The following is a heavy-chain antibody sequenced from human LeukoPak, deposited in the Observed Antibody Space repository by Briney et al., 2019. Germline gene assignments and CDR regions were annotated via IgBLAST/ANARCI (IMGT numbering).Heavy chain of an antibody. CDR2: ISSTGGTA. CDR1: GFTFSSFG. CDR3: ARVAEAAAFDY. J-gene: IGHJ4*02. Sequence: PGGTLRLSCAASGFTFSSFGMSWVRQAPGKGLEWVSAISSTGGTAYYADSVKGRFTISRDNSKNTLYLQMNSLRADDTAVYYYARVAEAAAFDYWGQGTMVTVSS. D-gene: IGHD6-13*01. V-gene: IGHV3-23*01.